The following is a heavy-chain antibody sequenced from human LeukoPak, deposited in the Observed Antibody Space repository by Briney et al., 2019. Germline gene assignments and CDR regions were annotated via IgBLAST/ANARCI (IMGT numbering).Heavy chain of an antibody. D-gene: IGHD1-1*01. CDR2: ISGSGGST. V-gene: IGHV3-23*01. Sequence: GGSLRLSCAASGFTFSSYAMSWVRQAPGKGLEWVSAISGSGGSTYYADSVKGRFTISRDNAKNTLYLQMNSLRAEDTAVYYCSREGYTNDALAYWGQGTLVTVSS. J-gene: IGHJ4*02. CDR3: SREGYTNDALAY. CDR1: GFTFSSYA.